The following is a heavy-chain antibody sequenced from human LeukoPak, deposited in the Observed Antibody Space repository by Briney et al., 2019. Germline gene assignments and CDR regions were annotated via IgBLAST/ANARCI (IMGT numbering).Heavy chain of an antibody. J-gene: IGHJ6*02. Sequence: SETLSLTCAVYGGSFSGDYWSWIRQPPGKGLEWIGEINHSGSTNYNPSLKSRVTISVDTSKNQFSLKLSSVTAADTAVYYCAREVSVAAASYYYYGMDVWGQGTTVTVSS. CDR3: AREVSVAAASYYYYGMDV. D-gene: IGHD6-13*01. CDR1: GGSFSGDY. V-gene: IGHV4-34*01. CDR2: INHSGST.